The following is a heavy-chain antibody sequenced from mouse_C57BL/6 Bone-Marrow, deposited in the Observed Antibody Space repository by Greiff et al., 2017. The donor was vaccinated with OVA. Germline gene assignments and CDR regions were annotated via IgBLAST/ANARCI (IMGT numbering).Heavy chain of an antibody. Sequence: VQLQQPGAELVRPGTSVKLSCKASGYTFTSYWMHWVKQRPGQGLEWIGVIDPSDSYTNYNQKFKGKATLTVDTSSSTAYMQLSSLTSEDSAVYYCARGMVTAYYFDYWGQGTTLTVSS. D-gene: IGHD2-2*01. CDR2: IDPSDSYT. V-gene: IGHV1-59*01. CDR3: ARGMVTAYYFDY. J-gene: IGHJ2*01. CDR1: GYTFTSYW.